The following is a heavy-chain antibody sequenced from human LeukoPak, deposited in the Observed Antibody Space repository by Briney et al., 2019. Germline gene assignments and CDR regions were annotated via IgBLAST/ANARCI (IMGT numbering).Heavy chain of an antibody. CDR1: GFTFSSCW. Sequence: PGGSLRLSCAASGFTFSSCWMSWVRQAPGKGLEWVANIKQDGSEKYYVDSVKGRFTISRDNAKNSLYLQMNSLRAEDTAVYYCARAGDIVVVPAANNLGYWGQGTLVTVSS. V-gene: IGHV3-7*03. J-gene: IGHJ4*02. CDR2: IKQDGSEK. CDR3: ARAGDIVVVPAANNLGY. D-gene: IGHD2-2*01.